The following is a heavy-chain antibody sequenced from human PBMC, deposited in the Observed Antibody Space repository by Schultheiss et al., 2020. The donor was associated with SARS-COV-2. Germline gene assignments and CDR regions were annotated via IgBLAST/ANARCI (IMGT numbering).Heavy chain of an antibody. Sequence: GGSLRLSCAASGFTFDDYAMHWVRQAPGKGLEWVSGISWNSGSIGYADSVKGRFTISRDNAKNSLYLQMNSLRAEDMALYYCAKLSGYDDPVDYWGQGTLVTVSS. CDR2: ISWNSGSI. V-gene: IGHV3-9*03. J-gene: IGHJ4*02. D-gene: IGHD5-12*01. CDR1: GFTFDDYA. CDR3: AKLSGYDDPVDY.